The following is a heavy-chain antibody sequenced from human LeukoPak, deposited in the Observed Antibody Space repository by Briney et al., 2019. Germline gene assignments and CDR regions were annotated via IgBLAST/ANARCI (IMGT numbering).Heavy chain of an antibody. CDR1: GDSISGYY. V-gene: IGHV4-59*01. CDR2: IYYSGTT. Sequence: SETLSLTCTVSGDSISGYYWSWIRQPPGKGLEWIGSIYYSGTTNYDPSLRSRVNMSLDASKNQFSLRLSSVTAADTAVYYCARGGSYLVYWGQGTLVTVSS. J-gene: IGHJ4*02. D-gene: IGHD1-26*01. CDR3: ARGGSYLVY.